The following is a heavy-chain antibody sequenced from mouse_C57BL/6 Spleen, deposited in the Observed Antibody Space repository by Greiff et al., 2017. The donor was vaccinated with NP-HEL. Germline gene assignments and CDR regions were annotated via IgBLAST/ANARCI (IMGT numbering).Heavy chain of an antibody. J-gene: IGHJ3*01. CDR3: ARSGYDYDVGFAY. CDR1: GYTFTSYG. V-gene: IGHV1-81*01. D-gene: IGHD2-4*01. Sequence: QVQLKQSGAELARPGASVKLSCKASGYTFTSYGISWVKQRTGQGLEWIGEIYPRSGNTYYNEKFKGKATLTADKSSSTAYMELRSLTSEDSAVYFCARSGYDYDVGFAYWGQGTLVTVSA. CDR2: IYPRSGNT.